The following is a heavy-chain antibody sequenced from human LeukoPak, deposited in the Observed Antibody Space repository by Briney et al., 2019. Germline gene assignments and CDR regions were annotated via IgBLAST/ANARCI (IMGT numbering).Heavy chain of an antibody. V-gene: IGHV3-21*01. CDR1: GFIFSSYN. CDR2: IRSSSSYI. D-gene: IGHD3-22*01. J-gene: IGHJ4*02. Sequence: GVSLTLSCAASGFIFSSYNMNWVRHATGKGREWVSSIRSSSSYINYADSVKGRFTISRDNAKNSLYLQMNSLRAEDTAVYYCARREVTYYYDSSGYYSPKPFDYWGQGTLVTVSS. CDR3: ARREVTYYYDSSGYYSPKPFDY.